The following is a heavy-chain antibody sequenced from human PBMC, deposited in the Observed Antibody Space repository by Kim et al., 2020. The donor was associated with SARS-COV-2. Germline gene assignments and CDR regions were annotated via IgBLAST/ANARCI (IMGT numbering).Heavy chain of an antibody. CDR1: GYTFTNYG. CDR2: IGTNNVNT. V-gene: IGHV1-18*01. CDR3: ARGRPLDY. J-gene: IGHJ4*02. Sequence: ASVKVSCKASGYTFTNYGVTWVRQAPGQGLEWMGWIGTNNVNTNYAQKFQGRVTMTTDTSTTTVYMELRTLKSDDTAVYYCARGRPLDYWGQGTLYTVPS.